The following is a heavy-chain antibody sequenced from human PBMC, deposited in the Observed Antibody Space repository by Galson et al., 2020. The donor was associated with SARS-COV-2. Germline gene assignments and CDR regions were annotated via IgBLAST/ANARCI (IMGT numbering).Heavy chain of an antibody. V-gene: IGHV4-59*01. CDR2: IYYSGST. CDR3: ARGSEYYVFWGGYYRSRFDP. Sequence: SQTLSLTCTVSGGSISSYYWSWIRQPPGKGLEWIGYIYYSGSTNYNPSLKSRATISVDTSKNQFSLKLSSVTAADTAVYYCARGSEYYVFWGGYYRSRFDPWGQGTLVTVSS. CDR1: GGSISSYY. J-gene: IGHJ5*02. D-gene: IGHD3-3*01.